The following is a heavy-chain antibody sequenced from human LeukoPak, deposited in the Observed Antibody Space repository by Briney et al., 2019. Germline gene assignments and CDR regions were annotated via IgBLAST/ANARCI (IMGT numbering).Heavy chain of an antibody. D-gene: IGHD6-19*01. Sequence: KVSCKASGGTFSSYAISWVRQAPGQGLEWMGRIIPIFGTANYAQKFQGRVTITTDESTSTAYMELSSLRSEDTAVYYCARDPRYSSGWYGEFDYWGQGTLVTVSS. CDR3: ARDPRYSSGWYGEFDY. CDR1: GGTFSSYA. V-gene: IGHV1-69*05. J-gene: IGHJ4*02. CDR2: IIPIFGTA.